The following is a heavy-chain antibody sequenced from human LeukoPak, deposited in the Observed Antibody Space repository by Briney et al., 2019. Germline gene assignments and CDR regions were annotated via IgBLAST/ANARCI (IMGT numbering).Heavy chain of an antibody. CDR3: ARDPGVPAAPLDY. Sequence: GGSLRLSCAASGFNFSAYGMHWVRQAPGKGLEWVAFIRYDGNLKYYADSVKGRFTISRDNSKNTLDLQMNSLRVEDTAVYYCARDPGVPAAPLDYWGQGTLVAVSS. D-gene: IGHD2-2*01. J-gene: IGHJ4*02. CDR2: IRYDGNLK. V-gene: IGHV3-30*02. CDR1: GFNFSAYG.